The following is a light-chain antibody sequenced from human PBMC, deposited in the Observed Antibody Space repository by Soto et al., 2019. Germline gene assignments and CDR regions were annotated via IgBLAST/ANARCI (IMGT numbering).Light chain of an antibody. V-gene: IGKV1-5*03. Sequence: DIQMTPSPSTLAASVGDRVTITCRAIQSISSWLAWYQQKPGTAPKLLIYKAYTLQSVVQSRFSGSGSGTEFTLTISRLQHDDSATYYCQQYRDNCTFGQGNKVE. CDR3: QQYRDNCT. CDR2: KAY. J-gene: IGKJ1*01. CDR1: QSISSW.